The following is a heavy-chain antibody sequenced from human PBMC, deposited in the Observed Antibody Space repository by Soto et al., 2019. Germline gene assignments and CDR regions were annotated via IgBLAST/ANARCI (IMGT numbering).Heavy chain of an antibody. Sequence: SETLSLTCTVSGVSISDYYWSWIRQPPGKGLEWIGYIYYSGNTNYNPSLKSRVTISEDTSKNQFSLRLSSVTTADTAVYYCVRDREYYDSSGLYFDYWGQGTLVTVSS. CDR3: VRDREYYDSSGLYFDY. CDR2: IYYSGNT. J-gene: IGHJ4*02. D-gene: IGHD3-22*01. CDR1: GVSISDYY. V-gene: IGHV4-59*01.